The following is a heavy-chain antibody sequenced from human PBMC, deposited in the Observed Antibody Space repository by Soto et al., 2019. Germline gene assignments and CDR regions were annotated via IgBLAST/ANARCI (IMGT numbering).Heavy chain of an antibody. J-gene: IGHJ4*02. Sequence: PGGSLRYSYQASGFTFSSYAMTWVGQAPGKGLEWVSAISGSGGSSYYADSVKGRFTMSRDNSKNTLYLQMNSLRAEDTAVYYCAKDKSVVVAATHGYWGQGT. CDR2: ISGSGGSS. V-gene: IGHV3-23*01. D-gene: IGHD2-15*01. CDR1: GFTFSSYA. CDR3: AKDKSVVVAATHGY.